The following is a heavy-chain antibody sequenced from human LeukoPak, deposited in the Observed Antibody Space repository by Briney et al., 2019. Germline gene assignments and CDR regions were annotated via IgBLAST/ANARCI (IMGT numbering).Heavy chain of an antibody. V-gene: IGHV4-34*01. CDR1: GGSFSGYY. Sequence: SETLSLTCAVYGGSFSGYYWSWIRQPPGEGLEWIGEINHSGSTNYNPSLKSRVTISVDTSKNQFSLKLSSVTAADTAVYYCARRGRTAMVRRSYYMDVWGKGTTVTISS. D-gene: IGHD5-18*01. CDR2: INHSGST. J-gene: IGHJ6*03. CDR3: ARRGRTAMVRRSYYMDV.